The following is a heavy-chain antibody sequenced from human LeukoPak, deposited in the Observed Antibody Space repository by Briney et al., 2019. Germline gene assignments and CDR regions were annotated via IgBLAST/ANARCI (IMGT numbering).Heavy chain of an antibody. Sequence: GGSLRLSCAASGFTFSTYWMTWVRQTPGKGLEWVAVISYDGSNKYYADSVKGRFTISRDNSKNTLYLQMNSLRAEDTAVYYCARDLGKAYYYDSSDFFDYWGQGTLVTVSS. J-gene: IGHJ4*02. CDR2: ISYDGSNK. CDR3: ARDLGKAYYYDSSDFFDY. D-gene: IGHD3-22*01. V-gene: IGHV3-30-3*01. CDR1: GFTFSTYW.